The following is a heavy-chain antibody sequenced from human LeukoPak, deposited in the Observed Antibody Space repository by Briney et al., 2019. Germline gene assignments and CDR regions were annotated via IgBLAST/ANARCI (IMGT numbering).Heavy chain of an antibody. V-gene: IGHV4-59*01. CDR2: IYYSGST. J-gene: IGHJ3*02. CDR3: ARGQAHRYSGSLSDAFDI. D-gene: IGHD1-26*01. CDR1: GGSISSYS. Sequence: SETLSLTCTVSGGSISSYSWSWIRQPPGKGLEWIGYIYYSGSTNYNPSLKSRVTISLDTSKNQFSLKLSSVTAADTAVYYCARGQAHRYSGSLSDAFDIWGQGTVVTVSS.